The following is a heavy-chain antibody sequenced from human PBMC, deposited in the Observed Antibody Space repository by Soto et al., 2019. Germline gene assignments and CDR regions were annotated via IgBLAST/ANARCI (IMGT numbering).Heavy chain of an antibody. V-gene: IGHV1-69*13. CDR3: ARCSPRWVAVAATGYYYYYGMDV. Sequence: SVKVSCKASGGTFSSYAISWLRQAPGQGLEWMGGIIPIFGTANYAQKFQGRVTITADESTSTAYMELSSLRSEDTAVYYCARCSPRWVAVAATGYYYYYGMDVWGQGTTVTVSS. CDR2: IIPIFGTA. D-gene: IGHD6-19*01. J-gene: IGHJ6*02. CDR1: GGTFSSYA.